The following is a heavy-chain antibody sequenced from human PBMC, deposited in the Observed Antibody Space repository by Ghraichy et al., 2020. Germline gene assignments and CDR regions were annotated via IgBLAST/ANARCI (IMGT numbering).Heavy chain of an antibody. CDR1: GFTFSNYA. J-gene: IGHJ6*03. V-gene: IGHV3-23*01. CDR3: ARGEGSSSDFYYYMDV. D-gene: IGHD6-6*01. CDR2: SSTSGNTA. Sequence: LSLTCAASGFTFSNYAMTWVRQAPGEGLEWVSGSSTSGNTAYYADSVQGRFTISRDNSKNTLYLQMNSLRAEDTALYYCARGEGSSSDFYYYMDVWGQGTTVIVSS.